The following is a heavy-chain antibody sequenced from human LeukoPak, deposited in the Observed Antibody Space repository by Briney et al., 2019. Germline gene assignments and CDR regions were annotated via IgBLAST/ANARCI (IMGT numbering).Heavy chain of an antibody. J-gene: IGHJ4*02. CDR2: INPNSGGT. CDR1: GYTFTGYC. D-gene: IGHD3-10*01. CDR3: ARSFPLIYGSGSYYFDY. V-gene: IGHV1-2*02. Sequence: GASVKVSCKASGYTFTGYCMHWVRQAPGQGLEWMGWINPNSGGTNYAQKFQGRVTMTRDTSISTAYMELSRLRSDDTAVYYCARSFPLIYGSGSYYFDYWGQGTLVTVSS.